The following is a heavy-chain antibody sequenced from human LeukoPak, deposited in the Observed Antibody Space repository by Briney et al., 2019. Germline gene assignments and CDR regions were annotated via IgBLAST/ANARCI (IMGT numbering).Heavy chain of an antibody. CDR3: AKGPCGSTSCPYYFDY. J-gene: IGHJ4*02. Sequence: GGSLRLSCAASGFTFSSYWMSWVRQAPGKGLEWVANIKQDGSEKYYVDSVKSRFTISRDNAKNSLYLQMNSLRAEDTAVYYCAKGPCGSTSCPYYFDYWGQGTLVTVSS. V-gene: IGHV3-7*01. CDR1: GFTFSSYW. D-gene: IGHD2-2*01. CDR2: IKQDGSEK.